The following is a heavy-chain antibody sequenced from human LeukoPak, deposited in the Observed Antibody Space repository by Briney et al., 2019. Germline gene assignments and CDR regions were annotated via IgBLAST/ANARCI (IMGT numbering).Heavy chain of an antibody. CDR2: ISGYNGNT. D-gene: IGHD3-22*01. CDR3: ARDTIDSSGYYWSYDY. V-gene: IGHV1-18*01. CDR1: GYTFTSYG. J-gene: IGHJ4*02. Sequence: ASVKVSCKASGYTFTSYGISWVRQAPGQGLEWMGWISGYNGNTNYAQKLQGRVTMTTDTSTSTAYMELRSLRSDDTAVYYCARDTIDSSGYYWSYDYWGQGTLVTVSS.